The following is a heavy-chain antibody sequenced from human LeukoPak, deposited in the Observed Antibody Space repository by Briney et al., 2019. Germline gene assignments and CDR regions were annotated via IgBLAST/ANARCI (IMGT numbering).Heavy chain of an antibody. CDR3: ARLRMATTAIDY. CDR2: IYYSGST. CDR1: GGSISSSSYY. D-gene: IGHD5-24*01. J-gene: IGHJ4*02. V-gene: IGHV4-39*01. Sequence: SETLSLTCTVSGGSISSSSYYWGWIRQPPGKGLEWIGSIYYSGSTYYNPSLKGRVTISVDTSKNQFSLKLSSVTAADTAVYYCARLRMATTAIDYWGQGTLVTVSS.